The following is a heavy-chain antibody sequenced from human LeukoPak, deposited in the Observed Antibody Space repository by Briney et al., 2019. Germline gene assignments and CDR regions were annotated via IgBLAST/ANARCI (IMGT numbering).Heavy chain of an antibody. CDR1: GGSIASSPYH. Sequence: PSETLSLTCTVSGGSIASSPYHWGWIRQSPGMGLEWIGYISYSGSTYYNPSLRSRVTISVDTSKNQFSLRLSTVTATDTAVYYCLLYITSSGCFDPWGQGTLVTVSS. CDR3: LLYITSSGCFDP. J-gene: IGHJ5*02. D-gene: IGHD6-6*01. V-gene: IGHV4-39*01. CDR2: ISYSGST.